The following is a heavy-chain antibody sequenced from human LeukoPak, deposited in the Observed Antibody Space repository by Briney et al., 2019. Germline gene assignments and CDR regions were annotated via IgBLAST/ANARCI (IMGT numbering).Heavy chain of an antibody. J-gene: IGHJ4*02. CDR2: IYYSGST. CDR3: ARVGGSSWYFDY. CDR1: GGSISSSSYY. Sequence: SETLSLTCTVSGGSISSSSYYWGWLRQPPGRGLEWIGSIYYSGSTYYNPSLKSRVTISVDTSKNQFSLKLGSVTAADTAVYYCARVGGSSWYFDYWGQGTLVTVSS. D-gene: IGHD6-13*01. V-gene: IGHV4-39*07.